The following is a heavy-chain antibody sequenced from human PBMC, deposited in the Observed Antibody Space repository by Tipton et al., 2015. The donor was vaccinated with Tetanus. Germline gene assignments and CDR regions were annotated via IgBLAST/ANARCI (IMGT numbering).Heavy chain of an antibody. V-gene: IGHV5-51*01. J-gene: IGHJ3*01. D-gene: IGHD3-16*01. Sequence: VQLVQSGAEVKKPGESLNISCKASGYNFATFWIGWVRQVPGKGLEWLGTIYPGDSYSTYSPSFEGQVTISVDRSIDTAYLQWSSLKASDTAIYYCARPLTSVAFGGFAFDVWGQGTLVTVSS. CDR3: ARPLTSVAFGGFAFDV. CDR2: IYPGDSYS. CDR1: GYNFATFW.